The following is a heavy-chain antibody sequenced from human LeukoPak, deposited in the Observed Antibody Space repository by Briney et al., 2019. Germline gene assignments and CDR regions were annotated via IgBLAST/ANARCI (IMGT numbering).Heavy chain of an antibody. D-gene: IGHD4-11*01. CDR3: ARDDYSNYGY. V-gene: IGHV1-18*01. CDR1: GYTFTSYG. CDR2: ISVYSGNT. J-gene: IGHJ4*02. Sequence: ASVKVSCQASGYTFTSYGISWVRQAPGQGLEWMGWISVYSGNTNYAQKLQGRVTMTTDTSTSTAYMELRSLRSDDTAVYSCARDDYSNYGYWGQGTLVTVSS.